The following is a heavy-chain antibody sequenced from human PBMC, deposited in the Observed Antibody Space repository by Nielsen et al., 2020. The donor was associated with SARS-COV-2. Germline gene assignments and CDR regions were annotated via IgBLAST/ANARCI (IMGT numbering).Heavy chain of an antibody. Sequence: SETLSLTCAFYGGSFSSYYWAWVRQYPGKGLEWIGEINHSGTTNYNPSLKTRVTISVDTSKNQFSLNLTSVTAADTAVYFCARGVFTYGLDVWGQGTTVSVSS. CDR1: GGSFSSYY. CDR3: ARGVFTYGLDV. J-gene: IGHJ6*02. CDR2: INHSGTT. V-gene: IGHV4-34*01.